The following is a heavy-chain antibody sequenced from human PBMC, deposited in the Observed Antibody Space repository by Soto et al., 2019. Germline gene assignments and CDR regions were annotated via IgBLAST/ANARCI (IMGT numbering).Heavy chain of an antibody. CDR2: ISDYNGNT. Sequence: QVQLVQSGAEVRKPGASVKVSCKASGYTFSNYGLSWVRQAPGQGLEWMGWISDYNGNTHYAQKFQGRLIMTTDTAAMTAYMELRSLSSDDTAVYFCARGGYYSGSGTYSPPRYYGMDVWGQGTTVTVSS. V-gene: IGHV1-18*01. D-gene: IGHD3-10*01. CDR1: GYTFSNYG. CDR3: ARGGYYSGSGTYSPPRYYGMDV. J-gene: IGHJ6*02.